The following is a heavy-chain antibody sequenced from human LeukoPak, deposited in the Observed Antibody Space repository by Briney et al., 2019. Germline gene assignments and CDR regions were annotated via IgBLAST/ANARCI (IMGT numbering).Heavy chain of an antibody. J-gene: IGHJ6*03. CDR3: ARVNSSGWGSYYYYYMDV. D-gene: IGHD6-19*01. V-gene: IGHV3-7*03. Sequence: GGSLRLSCAASGFMFSSYWMSWVRQAPGKGLEWVADIKEDGSEKSYVDSVKGRFTISRDNAKNSLYLQMNTLRAEDTAVYYCARVNSSGWGSYYYYYMDVWGKGTTVTISS. CDR2: IKEDGSEK. CDR1: GFMFSSYW.